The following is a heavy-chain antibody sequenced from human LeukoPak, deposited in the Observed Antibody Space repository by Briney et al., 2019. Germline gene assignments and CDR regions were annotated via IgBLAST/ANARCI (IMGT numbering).Heavy chain of an antibody. D-gene: IGHD3-3*02. V-gene: IGHV1-2*02. CDR1: RATFTASH. Sequence: ASVKVSCKASRATFTASHIHWLRQAPGQGLEWMGWINADSGATKYPQKFEGRVTITRDTSVSTAYMELSRLKSDDTGVYYCARDQSLAHFWSTYYVNWGQGTLVTVSS. J-gene: IGHJ4*02. CDR3: ARDQSLAHFWSTYYVN. CDR2: INADSGAT.